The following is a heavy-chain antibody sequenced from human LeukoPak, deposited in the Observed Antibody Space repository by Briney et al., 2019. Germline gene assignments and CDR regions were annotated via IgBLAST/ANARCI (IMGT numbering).Heavy chain of an antibody. CDR3: ARLDITMIVVVINY. Sequence: PSETLSLXCAVSGYSISSGYYWGWIRQPPGKGLEWIGSIYHSGSTYYNPSLKSRVTISVDTSKNQFSLKLSSVTAADTAVYYCARLDITMIVVVINYWGQGTLVTVPS. J-gene: IGHJ4*02. V-gene: IGHV4-38-2*01. CDR2: IYHSGST. CDR1: GYSISSGYY. D-gene: IGHD3-22*01.